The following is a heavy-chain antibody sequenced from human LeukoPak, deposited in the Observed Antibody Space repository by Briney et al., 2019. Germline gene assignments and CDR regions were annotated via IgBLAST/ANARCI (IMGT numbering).Heavy chain of an antibody. CDR1: GFTFRTCG. J-gene: IGHJ4*02. CDR2: MSSDGIKT. CDR3: AKDHAGTGRAFEY. D-gene: IGHD1-1*01. Sequence: GTSLRLSCATSGFTFRTCGVHWVRQAPGKGLECVALMSSDGIKTYYADSVKGRFTISRDSSKDTLYLQMSSLRADDTAVYYCAKDHAGTGRAFEYWGQGTLVTVSS. V-gene: IGHV3-30*04.